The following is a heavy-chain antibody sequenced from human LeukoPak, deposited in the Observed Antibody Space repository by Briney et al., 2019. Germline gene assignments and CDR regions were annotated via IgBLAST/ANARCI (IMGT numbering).Heavy chain of an antibody. D-gene: IGHD3-3*01. J-gene: IGHJ4*02. V-gene: IGHV1-18*01. CDR2: ISAYNGNT. CDR3: ATFTIFGVVIIGGFDY. CDR1: GYTFTSYG. Sequence: GASVKVSCKASGYTFTSYGISWVRQAPGQGLEWMGWISAYNGNTNYAQKLQGRVTMTTDTSTSTAYMELSSLRSEDTAVYYCATFTIFGVVIIGGFDYWGQGTLVTVSS.